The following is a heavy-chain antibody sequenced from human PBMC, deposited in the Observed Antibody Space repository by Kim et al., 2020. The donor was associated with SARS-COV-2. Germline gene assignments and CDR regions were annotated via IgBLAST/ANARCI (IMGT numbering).Heavy chain of an antibody. CDR2: ISPSGSP. V-gene: IGHV4-59*01. Sequence: SETLSLTCAVSGGSISSYHWTWIRQAPGKGLEWVGYISPSGSPKYNPSLKSRITISLETSKNAFSLKLGSLTAADTAVYYCAGGGEFYDILTCLGYWG. CDR1: GGSISSYH. D-gene: IGHD3-9*01. CDR3: AGGGEFYDILTCLGY. J-gene: IGHJ4*01.